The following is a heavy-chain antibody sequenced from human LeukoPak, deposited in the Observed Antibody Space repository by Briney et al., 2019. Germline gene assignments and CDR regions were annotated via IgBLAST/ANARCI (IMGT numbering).Heavy chain of an antibody. V-gene: IGHV1-18*01. J-gene: IGHJ4*02. CDR3: ASAGDGSGSYPYYFDY. Sequence: GASVKVSCKASGYTFTRYGISWVRQAPGQGLEWMGWISAYNGNTNYAQKLQGRVTMTTDTSTSTASMELRSLRSDDTAVYYCASAGDGSGSYPYYFDYWGQGTLVTVSS. CDR1: GYTFTRYG. D-gene: IGHD3-10*01. CDR2: ISAYNGNT.